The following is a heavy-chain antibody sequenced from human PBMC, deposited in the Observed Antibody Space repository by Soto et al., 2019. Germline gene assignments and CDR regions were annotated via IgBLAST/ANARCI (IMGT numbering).Heavy chain of an antibody. J-gene: IGHJ4*02. CDR3: ARDDY. Sequence: PSETLSLTCTVSGGSISSYYWSWIRQPPGKGLEWIGYIYYSGSTNYNPSLKSRVTISVDTSKNQFSLKLSSVTAADTAVYYCARDDYWGQGTLVTVSS. V-gene: IGHV4-59*01. CDR1: GGSISSYY. CDR2: IYYSGST.